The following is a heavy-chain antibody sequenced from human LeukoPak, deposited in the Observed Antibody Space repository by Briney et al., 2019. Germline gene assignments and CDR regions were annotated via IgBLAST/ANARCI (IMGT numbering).Heavy chain of an antibody. Sequence: SETLSLTCTVSGVSISSYYWSWIRQPPGKGLEWIGYIYYSGSTNYNPSLKSRVTISVDTSKNQFSLKLSSVTTADTAVYYCATYCSGGSCYSDDAFDIWGQGTMVTVSS. V-gene: IGHV4-59*08. J-gene: IGHJ3*02. CDR3: ATYCSGGSCYSDDAFDI. D-gene: IGHD2-15*01. CDR1: GVSISSYY. CDR2: IYYSGST.